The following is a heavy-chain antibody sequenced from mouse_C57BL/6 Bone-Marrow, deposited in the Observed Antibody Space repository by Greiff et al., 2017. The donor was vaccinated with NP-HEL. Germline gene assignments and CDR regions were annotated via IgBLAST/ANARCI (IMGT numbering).Heavy chain of an antibody. V-gene: IGHV5-4*01. CDR3: ARDLWDGAWFAY. CDR1: GFTFSSYA. J-gene: IGHJ3*01. Sequence: EVNVVESGGGLVKPGGSLKLSCAASGFTFSSYAMSWVRQTPEKRLEWVATISDGGSYTYYPDNVKGRFTISRDNAKNNLYLQMSHLKSEDTAMYYCARDLWDGAWFAYWGQGTLVTVSA. D-gene: IGHD4-1*01. CDR2: ISDGGSYT.